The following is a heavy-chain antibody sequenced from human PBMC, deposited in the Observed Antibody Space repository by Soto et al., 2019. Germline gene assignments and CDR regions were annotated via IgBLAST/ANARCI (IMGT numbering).Heavy chain of an antibody. Sequence: GGSLRLSCAASGFTFSTYDMTWVRQAPGKGLEWVSSISDTGDTTYYADSVKGRFTISRDNSKNTLYLQMNSLRAEDTAEYYCAKDPTATTSGWYFDLWGRGTLVTVSS. CDR2: ISDTGDTT. V-gene: IGHV3-23*01. D-gene: IGHD4-17*01. J-gene: IGHJ2*01. CDR1: GFTFSTYD. CDR3: AKDPTATTSGWYFDL.